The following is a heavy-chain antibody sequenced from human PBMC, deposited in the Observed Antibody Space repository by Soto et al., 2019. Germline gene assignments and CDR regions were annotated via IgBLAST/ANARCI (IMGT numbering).Heavy chain of an antibody. V-gene: IGHV3-23*01. CDR3: AKEGVRYCGGVNCYGILGY. D-gene: IGHD2-15*01. CDR1: GFTFSSYA. Sequence: EVQLLESGGGLVQPGGSLRLYCAASGFTFSSYAMSWVRQAPGKGLEWVSAISGSGGSTYYTDSVKGRFTISRDASKTTLYLQMNSLRAEDTAVYYCAKEGVRYCGGVNCYGILGYWGQRALVTVSS. CDR2: ISGSGGST. J-gene: IGHJ4*02.